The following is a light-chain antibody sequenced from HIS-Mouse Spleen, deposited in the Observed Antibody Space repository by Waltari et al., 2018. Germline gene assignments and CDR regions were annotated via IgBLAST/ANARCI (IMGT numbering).Light chain of an antibody. CDR1: ALPKKY. J-gene: IGLJ2*01. CDR2: EDT. V-gene: IGLV3-10*01. Sequence: SYELTQPPSVSVSPGQTARITCSGDALPKKYAYWYQQKSGQAPVLVIDEDTKRPSGIPERFSGSSSGTMATLTISGDQVEDEADYYCYSTDSSGNHRVFGGGTKLTVL. CDR3: YSTDSSGNHRV.